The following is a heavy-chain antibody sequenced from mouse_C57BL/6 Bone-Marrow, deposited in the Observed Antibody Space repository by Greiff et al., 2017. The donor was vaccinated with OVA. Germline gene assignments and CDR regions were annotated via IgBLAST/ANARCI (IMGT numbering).Heavy chain of an antibody. Sequence: EVMLVESGGGLVKPGGSLKLSCAASGFTFSSYAMSWVRQTTEKRLEWVATISDGGSYTYYPDNLKGRFTISRDNAKNNPYLQMGHLKSEDTAMYYCARIFDYWGQGTTLTGSS. V-gene: IGHV5-4*03. CDR2: ISDGGSYT. CDR1: GFTFSSYA. CDR3: ARIFDY. J-gene: IGHJ2*01.